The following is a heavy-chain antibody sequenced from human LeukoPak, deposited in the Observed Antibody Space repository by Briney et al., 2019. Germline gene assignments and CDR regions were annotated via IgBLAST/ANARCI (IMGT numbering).Heavy chain of an antibody. Sequence: GESLKISCKGSGYFFSSYWIGWVRQMPGKALEWMGINYPGDSDTRYSPSFQGQVTISADKSINTAYLQWSSLKASDTAMYYCAKSLGNYFDYWGQGTLVTVSS. CDR1: GYFFSSYW. CDR3: AKSLGNYFDY. J-gene: IGHJ4*02. V-gene: IGHV5-51*01. CDR2: NYPGDSDT. D-gene: IGHD1-26*01.